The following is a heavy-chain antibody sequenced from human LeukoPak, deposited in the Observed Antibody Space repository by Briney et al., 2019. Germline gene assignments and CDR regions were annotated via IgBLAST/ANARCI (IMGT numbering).Heavy chain of an antibody. J-gene: IGHJ3*02. V-gene: IGHV3-21*01. CDR2: ISSSSSYI. Sequence: GGSLRLSCAASGFTFSSYSMNWVRQAPGKGLEWVSSISSSSSYIYYADSVKGRFTISRDNAKNSLYLQMNSLRAEDTAVYYCARGRGSYSDDAFDIWGQGTMVTVSS. D-gene: IGHD1-26*01. CDR3: ARGRGSYSDDAFDI. CDR1: GFTFSSYS.